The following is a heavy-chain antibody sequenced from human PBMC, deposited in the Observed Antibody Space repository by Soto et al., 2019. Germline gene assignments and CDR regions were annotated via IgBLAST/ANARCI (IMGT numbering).Heavy chain of an antibody. J-gene: IGHJ3*02. V-gene: IGHV3-33*01. CDR3: ARDRRPPRSADAFDI. CDR2: IWYDGSNK. CDR1: GFTFSSYG. Sequence: GGSLRLSCAVSGFTFSSYGMHWVRQAPGKGLEWVAVIWYDGSNKYYADSVKGRFTISRDNSKNTLYLQMNSLRAEDTAVYCCARDRRPPRSADAFDIWGQGTMVTVSS.